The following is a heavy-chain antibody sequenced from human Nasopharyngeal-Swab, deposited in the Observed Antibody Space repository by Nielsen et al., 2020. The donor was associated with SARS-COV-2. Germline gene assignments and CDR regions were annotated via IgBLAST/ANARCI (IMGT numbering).Heavy chain of an antibody. V-gene: IGHV3-23*01. CDR3: AKGRGREEEEMDA. Sequence: VRQAPGKGLQWVSSISPSGDSTYNADSVKGRFTLLRDTSVNTLYLQMNSLGAEDTAGYYWAKGRGREEEEMDAWGKGTTVTVSS. J-gene: IGHJ6*04. CDR2: ISPSGDST. D-gene: IGHD1-26*01.